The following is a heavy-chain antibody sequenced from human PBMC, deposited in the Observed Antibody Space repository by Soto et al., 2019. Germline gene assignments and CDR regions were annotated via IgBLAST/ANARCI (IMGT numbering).Heavy chain of an antibody. CDR3: ARVVMTTVPASFYYGLDV. CDR2: IIPLIGTA. CDR1: GGTFSTYG. Sequence: QVQLVQSGAEVRKPGSSVTVSCKASGGTFSTYGITWVRQAPGQGLECMGNIIPLIGTANYAQKFRGRVPITADEATTTAYMELTMLRSEDTAVYYCARVVMTTVPASFYYGLDVWGQGTTVTVSS. D-gene: IGHD4-4*01. J-gene: IGHJ6*02. V-gene: IGHV1-69*18.